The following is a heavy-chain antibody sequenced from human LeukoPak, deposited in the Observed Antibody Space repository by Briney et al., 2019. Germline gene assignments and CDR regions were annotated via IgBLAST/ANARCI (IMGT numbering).Heavy chain of an antibody. CDR2: ISGSGGST. Sequence: GGSLRLSCAASGFTFSSYAMIWVRQAPGKGLEWVSAISGSGGSTYYADSVKGRFTISRDNSKNTLFLQMNSLRAEDTAVYYCTKDTVDTTMVPYYFEYWGQGTLVTVSS. J-gene: IGHJ4*02. CDR3: TKDTVDTTMVPYYFEY. D-gene: IGHD5-18*01. CDR1: GFTFSSYA. V-gene: IGHV3-23*01.